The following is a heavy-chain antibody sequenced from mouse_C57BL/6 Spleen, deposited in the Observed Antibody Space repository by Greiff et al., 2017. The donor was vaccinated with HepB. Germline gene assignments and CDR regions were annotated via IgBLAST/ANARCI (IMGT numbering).Heavy chain of an antibody. V-gene: IGHV1-54*01. CDR2: INPGSGGT. J-gene: IGHJ2*01. D-gene: IGHD2-4*01. Sequence: VQLQQSGAELVRPGTSVKVSCKASGYAFTNYLIEWVKQRPGQGLEWIGVINPGSGGTNYNEKFKGKATLTVDTSSSTAYMQLSSLTSEDSAVYYCARSYDYDGGYYFDYWGQGTTLTVSS. CDR1: GYAFTNYL. CDR3: ARSYDYDGGYYFDY.